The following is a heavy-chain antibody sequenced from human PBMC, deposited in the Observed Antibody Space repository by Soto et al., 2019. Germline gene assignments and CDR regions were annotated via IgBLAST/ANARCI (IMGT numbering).Heavy chain of an antibody. CDR2: IYYSGST. CDR1: GGSISSCDYY. D-gene: IGHD3-3*01. J-gene: IGHJ6*02. CDR3: ARDNILGILYGGMDV. Sequence: TSETLSLTCTVSGGSISSCDYYWSWIRQPPGKGLEWIGYIYYSGSTYYNPSLKSRVTISVDTSKNQFSLKLSSVTAADTAVYYCARDNILGILYGGMDVWGQGTTVSVSS. V-gene: IGHV4-30-4*01.